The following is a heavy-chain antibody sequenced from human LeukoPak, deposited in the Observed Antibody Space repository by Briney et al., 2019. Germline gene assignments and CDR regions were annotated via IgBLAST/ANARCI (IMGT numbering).Heavy chain of an antibody. CDR3: ARRTASRIDFWSGYSHGYYYMDV. Sequence: SETLSLTCTVSGYSISSGYYWGWIRQPPGKGLEWIGSIYHSGSTYYNPSLKSRVTISVDTSKNQFSLKLSSVTAADTAVYYCARRTASRIDFWSGYSHGYYYMDVWGKGTTVTVSS. CDR1: GYSISSGYY. V-gene: IGHV4-38-2*02. D-gene: IGHD3-3*01. CDR2: IYHSGST. J-gene: IGHJ6*03.